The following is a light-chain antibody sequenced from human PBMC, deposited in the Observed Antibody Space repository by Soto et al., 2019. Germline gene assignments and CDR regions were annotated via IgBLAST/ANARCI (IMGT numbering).Light chain of an antibody. Sequence: QSALTQPASVSGSPGQSITISCTGTSSDVGGYNYVSWYQHHPGKAPKLMIYDVTNRPSGVSNRFSDSKSGNTASLTISGLQAEYEADYYCTSYTTSSPYVVFGGGTKLTVL. J-gene: IGLJ2*01. CDR1: SSDVGGYNY. V-gene: IGLV2-14*03. CDR2: DVT. CDR3: TSYTTSSPYVV.